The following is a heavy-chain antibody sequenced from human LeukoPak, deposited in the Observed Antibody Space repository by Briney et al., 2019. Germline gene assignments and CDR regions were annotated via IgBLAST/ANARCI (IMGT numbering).Heavy chain of an antibody. J-gene: IGHJ4*02. V-gene: IGHV1-2*02. CDR3: ARANPYDNKGYSPELRY. CDR1: GYTFTDYY. D-gene: IGHD3-10*01. Sequence: ASVKVSCKASGYTFTDYYMHWVRQAPGQGLEWMGWINPSSGGTNYAQKFQGRVTMTTDTSIRTAYMDLTRLTSDDTAVYYCARANPYDNKGYSPELRYWGQGTLVTVSS. CDR2: INPSSGGT.